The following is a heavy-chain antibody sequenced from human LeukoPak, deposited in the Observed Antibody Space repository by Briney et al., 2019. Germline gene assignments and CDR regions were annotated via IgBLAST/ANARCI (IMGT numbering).Heavy chain of an antibody. CDR3: AILLWFGELFRYGMDV. D-gene: IGHD3-10*01. J-gene: IGHJ6*02. CDR2: IIPIFGTA. V-gene: IGHV1-69*06. Sequence: SVKVSCKASGGTFSSYAISWVRQAPGQGLEWMGGIIPIFGTANYAQKFQGRVTITADKSTSTAYMELSSLRSEDTAVYYCAILLWFGELFRYGMDVWGQGTTVTVSS. CDR1: GGTFSSYA.